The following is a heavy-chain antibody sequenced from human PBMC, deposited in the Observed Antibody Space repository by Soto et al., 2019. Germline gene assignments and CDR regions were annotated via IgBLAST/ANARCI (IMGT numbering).Heavy chain of an antibody. J-gene: IGHJ6*02. CDR3: ARGEGYTYGPIVYGMDV. V-gene: IGHV6-1*01. CDR1: GASVSSDSAA. CDR2: TYYRSEWYN. Sequence: PSQTLSLTCAIYGASVSSDSAAWNWIRQSPSRGLEWLGMTYYRSEWYNDYAVSVKSRITIDPDTSKNQFSLQLNSVTPEDTAAYYCARGEGYTYGPIVYGMDVWGQGTTVTVSS. D-gene: IGHD5-18*01.